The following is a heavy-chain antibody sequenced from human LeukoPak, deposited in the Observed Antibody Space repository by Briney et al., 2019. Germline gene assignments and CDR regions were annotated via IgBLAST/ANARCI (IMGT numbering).Heavy chain of an antibody. V-gene: IGHV3-53*01. J-gene: IGHJ4*02. CDR3: ARAHFAAAPPYFYY. CDR2: IYSGGYT. Sequence: SGGSLRLSGAASTFTVSSNYMSWVRQAPGKGLEWVSVIYSGGYTYYADSVKGRFTISRDNSQKTLDLQMKSLTAEDPGVYYCARAHFAAAPPYFYYWGQGTLVTVSS. CDR1: TFTVSSNY. D-gene: IGHD6-25*01.